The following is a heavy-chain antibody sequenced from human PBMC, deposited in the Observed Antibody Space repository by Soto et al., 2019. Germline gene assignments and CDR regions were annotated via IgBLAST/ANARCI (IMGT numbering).Heavy chain of an antibody. J-gene: IGHJ4*02. CDR3: ARGGGIPYHDHEFDY. CDR1: GVFTSNHF. D-gene: IGHD2-2*01. CDR2: IDYRGTT. V-gene: IGHV4-59*11. Sequence: QVEFQEAGPGLVNPSGTLAPTFRLFGVFTSNHFLTLIPEPPGQGPEWIGCIDYRGTTNYHASFNSRVTISVDTSKNQFSLKLTSVTTADTAVYYCARGGGIPYHDHEFDYWGQGILVTVSS.